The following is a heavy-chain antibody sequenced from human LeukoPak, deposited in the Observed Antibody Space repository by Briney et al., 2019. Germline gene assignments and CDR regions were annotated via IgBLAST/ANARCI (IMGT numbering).Heavy chain of an antibody. CDR2: INDAGGIT. CDR3: AIYCTDGVCSGRHFDH. Sequence: GGSLRLSCAASEFTFSSYAMTWVRQAPGKGLEWASAINDAGGITYYADSVKGRFTMSRDNSKNTLSLRMNSLRADDTAIYYCAIYCTDGVCSGRHFDHWGQGTLVTVSS. J-gene: IGHJ4*02. CDR1: EFTFSSYA. D-gene: IGHD2-8*01. V-gene: IGHV3-23*01.